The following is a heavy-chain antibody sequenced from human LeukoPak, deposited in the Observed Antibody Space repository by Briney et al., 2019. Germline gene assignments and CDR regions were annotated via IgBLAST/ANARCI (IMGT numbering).Heavy chain of an antibody. CDR3: ARRPEVGGSSWYLDY. CDR1: GGSISSGGYY. J-gene: IGHJ4*02. D-gene: IGHD6-13*01. Sequence: SETLSLTCTVSGGSISSGGYYWSWIRQPPGKGLEWIGYIYHSGSTYYNPSLKSRVTISVDRSKNQFSLKLSSVTAADTAVYYCARRPEVGGSSWYLDYWGQGTLVTVSS. CDR2: IYHSGST. V-gene: IGHV4-30-2*01.